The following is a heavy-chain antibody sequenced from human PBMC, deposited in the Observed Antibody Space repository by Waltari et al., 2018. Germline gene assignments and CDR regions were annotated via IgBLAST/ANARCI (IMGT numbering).Heavy chain of an antibody. Sequence: QVQLQESGPGLVKPSETLSLTCTVSGGSISSYYWSWIRQPPGKGLEWIGYIYYSGSTNYNPSLKSRVTISVDTSKNQFSLKLSSVTAADTAVYYCARVSFGEFIDYWGQGTLVTVSS. D-gene: IGHD3-10*01. CDR1: GGSISSYY. J-gene: IGHJ4*02. V-gene: IGHV4-59*01. CDR3: ARVSFGEFIDY. CDR2: IYYSGST.